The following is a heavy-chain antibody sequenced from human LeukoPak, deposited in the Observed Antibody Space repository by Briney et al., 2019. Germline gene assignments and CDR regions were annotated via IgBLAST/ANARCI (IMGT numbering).Heavy chain of an antibody. J-gene: IGHJ4*02. Sequence: ASVKVSWKVSGYTFTDYYIHWLQQAPGKGLEWMGLVDPEDGEARYAEMFQGRVTITADTSTDTVYMDLSSLRSDDTAVYYCGTGLYYWGQGTLVTVSS. CDR3: GTGLYY. V-gene: IGHV1-69-2*01. CDR2: VDPEDGEA. CDR1: GYTFTDYY.